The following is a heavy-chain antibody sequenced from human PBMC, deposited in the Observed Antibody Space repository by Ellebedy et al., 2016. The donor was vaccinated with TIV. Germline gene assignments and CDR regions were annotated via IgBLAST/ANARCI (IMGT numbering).Heavy chain of an antibody. CDR1: GFTFNDYA. V-gene: IGHV3-64*04. CDR2: ITGHGSST. D-gene: IGHD6-13*01. CDR3: AKPSDPNPGYSASWATYFDS. J-gene: IGHJ4*02. Sequence: GESLKISXSASGFTFNDYALFWVRQAPGKGLEYVSAITGHGSSTHYADSVKGRFTISRDNSKNTLFVQMNSLRVEDTAVYYCAKPSDPNPGYSASWATYFDSWGQGTLVTVSS.